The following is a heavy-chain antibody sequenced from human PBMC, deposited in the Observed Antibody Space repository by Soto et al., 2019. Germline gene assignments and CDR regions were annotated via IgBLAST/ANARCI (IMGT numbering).Heavy chain of an antibody. CDR1: DFGFSSYG. CDR2: SSYDGRET. V-gene: IGHV3-30*03. CDR3: ARDSGWPIINFDN. J-gene: IGHJ4*02. Sequence: PGGALRLSCAASDFGFSSYGIHWVRQAPGKGLEWVAASSYDGRETFYADSAKGRFTVSKEMSKNTAFLQMNALRHEDTAVYFCARDSGWPIINFDNWGQGTPVPVSS. D-gene: IGHD3-10*01.